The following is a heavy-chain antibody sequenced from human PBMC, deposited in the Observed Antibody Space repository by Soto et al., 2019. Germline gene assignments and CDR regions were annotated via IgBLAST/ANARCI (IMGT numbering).Heavy chain of an antibody. J-gene: IGHJ6*02. D-gene: IGHD1-1*01. Sequence: GGSLRLSCAASGFTFSSCAMGWVRQAPGKGLEWVSDISSSGSTIYYADSVKGRFTISRDNAKNSLYLQMNSLRAEDTAVYYCARVNGHYYYGMDVWGQGTPVTVSS. CDR3: ARVNGHYYYGMDV. CDR1: GFTFSSCA. CDR2: ISSSGSTI. V-gene: IGHV3-48*04.